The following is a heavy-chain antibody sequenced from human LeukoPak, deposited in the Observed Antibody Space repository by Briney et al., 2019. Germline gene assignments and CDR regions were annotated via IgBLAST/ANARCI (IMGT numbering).Heavy chain of an antibody. J-gene: IGHJ4*02. CDR3: ARGAPLEYCGGDCSRLLDY. CDR2: ISTDGSTT. CDR1: GFTFSSYW. V-gene: IGHV3-74*01. Sequence: PGGSLRLSCAASGFTFSSYWMHWVRQAPGKGLVWVSRISTDGSTTTYADSAKGRFTISRDNAKNTAYLQMNSLRAEDTAVYYCARGAPLEYCGGDCSRLLDYWGQGTLVTVSS. D-gene: IGHD2-21*02.